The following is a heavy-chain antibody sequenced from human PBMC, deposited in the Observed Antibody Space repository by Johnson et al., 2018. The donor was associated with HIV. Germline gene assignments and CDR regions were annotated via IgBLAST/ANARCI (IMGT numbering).Heavy chain of an antibody. CDR3: ARGVDGAFDI. V-gene: IGHV3-30*03. J-gene: IGHJ3*02. CDR2: ISYDGSNK. CDR1: GFTFDDYG. Sequence: QMLLVESGGGVVQPGGSLRLSCAASGFTFDDYGMSWVCQAPGKGLEWVAVISYDGSNKYYADSVKGRFTISRDNSKNTLYLQMNSLRAEDTAVYYCARGVDGAFDIWGQGTMVTVSS. D-gene: IGHD3-10*01.